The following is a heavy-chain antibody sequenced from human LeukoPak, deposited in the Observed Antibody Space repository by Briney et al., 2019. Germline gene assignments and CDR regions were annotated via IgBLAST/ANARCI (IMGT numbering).Heavy chain of an antibody. D-gene: IGHD3-10*01. CDR3: VRDPDASPGPGWDY. V-gene: IGHV3-13*01. CDR1: GFTLSNYD. CDR2: IGIVGDT. J-gene: IGHJ4*02. Sequence: GGSLRLSCAASGFTLSNYDMHWVRQPLGKGLEWVSLIGIVGDTDYSGSVKGRFTISRDNAENSLYLQLNSLRAEDTGIYYCVRDPDASPGPGWDYWGQGTLVSVSS.